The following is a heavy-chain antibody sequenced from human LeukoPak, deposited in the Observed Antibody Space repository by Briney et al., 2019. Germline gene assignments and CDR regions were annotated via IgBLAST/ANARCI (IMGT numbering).Heavy chain of an antibody. CDR3: ASKHDYGDYGLHYYYYYMDV. CDR1: GYTFTGYY. D-gene: IGHD4-17*01. Sequence: ASVKVSCKASGYTFTGYYMHWVRQAPGQGLEWMGWVTPNSGGTNYAQRFQGRVTMTRDTSISTAYMELNRLRSDDTAVYYCASKHDYGDYGLHYYYYYMDVWGKGTTVTISS. CDR2: VTPNSGGT. J-gene: IGHJ6*03. V-gene: IGHV1-2*02.